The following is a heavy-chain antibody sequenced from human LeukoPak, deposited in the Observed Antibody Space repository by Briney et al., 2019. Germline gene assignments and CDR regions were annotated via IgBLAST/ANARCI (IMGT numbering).Heavy chain of an antibody. J-gene: IGHJ4*02. Sequence: PSETLSLACTVSGGSISSSSYFWGWIRQPPGKGLEWIGSIYYSGSTYYNPSLKRRVTISVDTSKNQFSLKLSFVTAADTAVYYCARHQDDSSGYYYTASFDYWGQGPLVTVSS. D-gene: IGHD3-22*01. CDR3: ARHQDDSSGYYYTASFDY. V-gene: IGHV4-39*01. CDR1: GGSISSSSYF. CDR2: IYYSGST.